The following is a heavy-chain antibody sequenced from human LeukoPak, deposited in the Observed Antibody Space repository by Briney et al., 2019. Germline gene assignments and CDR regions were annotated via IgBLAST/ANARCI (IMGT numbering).Heavy chain of an antibody. J-gene: IGHJ4*02. CDR2: IFNSGSS. Sequence: SETLSLTCTVSGGSVSSESYHWSWIRQPPGKGLEWIAYIFNSGSSNYNPSLKSRVTISVDTSKNQFSLKLSSVTAADTAVYYCARGPKTDIVVVPAATFLDYWGQGTLVTVSS. CDR3: ARGPKTDIVVVPAATFLDY. D-gene: IGHD2-2*01. CDR1: GGSVSSESYH. V-gene: IGHV4-61*01.